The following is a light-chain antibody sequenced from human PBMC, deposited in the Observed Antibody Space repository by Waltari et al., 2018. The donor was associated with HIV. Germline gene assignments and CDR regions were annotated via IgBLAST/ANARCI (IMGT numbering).Light chain of an antibody. CDR1: RSDIGTYDH. Sequence: QSALTQPASVSGSPGQSITISCTGTRSDIGTYDHVSWYRQYPGKAPKLMIYDVFKRPAGVSDRFSGSKSVNTASLTVSGLQAEDEADYYCDSYTTANTRVFGGGTKLTVL. CDR3: DSYTTANTRV. V-gene: IGLV2-14*01. CDR2: DVF. J-gene: IGLJ3*02.